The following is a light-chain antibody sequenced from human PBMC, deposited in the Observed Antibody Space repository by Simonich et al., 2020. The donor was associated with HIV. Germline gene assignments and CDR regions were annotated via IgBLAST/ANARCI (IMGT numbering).Light chain of an antibody. Sequence: QSALTQPASVSGSPGQSITISCTGATSDVGAFKFVSWYRQHPGKAPKLMIFDVSKRPSGVSSRLSVSKSGNTASLTISGLQAEDEADYYCSSYTNNITWVFGGGTKLTVL. V-gene: IGLV2-14*01. CDR1: TSDVGAFKF. J-gene: IGLJ3*02. CDR2: DVS. CDR3: SSYTNNITWV.